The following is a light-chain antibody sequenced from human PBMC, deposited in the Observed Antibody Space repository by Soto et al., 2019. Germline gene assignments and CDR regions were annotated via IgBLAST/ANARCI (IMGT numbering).Light chain of an antibody. V-gene: IGKV1-6*01. CDR3: LKKYFYPFT. CDR1: QGIRND. J-gene: IGKJ3*01. Sequence: AIQMTQSPSSLSASVGDRVTITCRASQGIRNDLDWFQQKPGKAPKLLIYAASNLQSGVPARFSGSGSGTDFTLTISSLQSEDFATYYCLKKYFYPFTFGPGTKVDIK. CDR2: AAS.